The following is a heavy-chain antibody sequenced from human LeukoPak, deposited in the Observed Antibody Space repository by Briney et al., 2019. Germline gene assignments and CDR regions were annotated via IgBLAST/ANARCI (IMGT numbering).Heavy chain of an antibody. J-gene: IGHJ4*02. Sequence: SGPTLVKPTQTLTLTCTFSGFSLSTSGVGVGWIRQPPGKALEWLALIYWDDDKRYSPSLKSRLTITKDTSKNQVVLTRTNMDPVDTATYYCAHLLYYDILRGFDYWGQGTLVTVSS. CDR2: IYWDDDK. V-gene: IGHV2-5*02. CDR1: GFSLSTSGVG. CDR3: AHLLYYDILRGFDY. D-gene: IGHD3-9*01.